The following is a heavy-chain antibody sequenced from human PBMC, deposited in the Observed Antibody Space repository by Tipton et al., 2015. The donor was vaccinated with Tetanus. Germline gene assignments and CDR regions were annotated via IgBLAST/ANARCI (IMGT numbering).Heavy chain of an antibody. Sequence: SLRLSCAGSGFSFRDFGLNWVRQAPGKGLGWVSYISYSSTSIYYADSVKGRFAVSRDNVENSLFLQMNSLRDDDTATYYCVRRGEARANWFDSWGQGTLVTVSS. CDR2: ISYSSTSI. CDR3: VRRGEARANWFDS. V-gene: IGHV3-48*02. D-gene: IGHD2-21*01. CDR1: GFSFRDFG. J-gene: IGHJ5*01.